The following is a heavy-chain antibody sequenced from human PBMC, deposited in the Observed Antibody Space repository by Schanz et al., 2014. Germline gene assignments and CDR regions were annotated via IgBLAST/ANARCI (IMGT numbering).Heavy chain of an antibody. CDR1: GFTVSSNY. V-gene: IGHV3-66*01. D-gene: IGHD2-2*01. CDR3: ARDLGFCTSTTCYYYYYAMDV. CDR2: IYSIGNT. Sequence: LVESGGGLVQPGGSLRLSCAAYGFTVSSNYLSWVRQAPGQGLEWVSGIYSIGNTYYADSVKGRFTISRDNSKNSLYLQMNSLKTEDTAVYYCARDLGFCTSTTCYYYYYAMDVWGQGTLVTVSS. J-gene: IGHJ6*02.